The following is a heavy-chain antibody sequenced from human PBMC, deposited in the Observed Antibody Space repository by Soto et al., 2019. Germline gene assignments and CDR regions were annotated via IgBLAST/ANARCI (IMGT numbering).Heavy chain of an antibody. D-gene: IGHD2-8*01. CDR3: ARSRDCTNGVCHYYYYYYMDV. Sequence: ASVQVSCKASGYTFTSYGISWVRQAPGQGLEWMGWIGAYNGNTNYAQKLQGRVTMTTDTSTSTAYMELRSLRSDDTAVYYCARSRDCTNGVCHYYYYYYMDVWGKGTTVTVSS. V-gene: IGHV1-18*01. CDR1: GYTFTSYG. CDR2: IGAYNGNT. J-gene: IGHJ6*03.